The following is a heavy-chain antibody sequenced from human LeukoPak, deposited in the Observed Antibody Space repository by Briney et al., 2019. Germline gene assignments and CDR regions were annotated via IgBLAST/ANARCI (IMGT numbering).Heavy chain of an antibody. CDR2: IYTSGST. J-gene: IGHJ3*02. CDR3: ARDPGVGATTLGAFDI. Sequence: SETLSLTCTVSGGSISTYYWSWIRQAAGKGLEWIGRIYTSGSTNYNPSLKSRVTMSVDTSKNQFSLKLNSVTAADTAVYYCARDPGVGATTLGAFDIWGQGAMVTVSS. V-gene: IGHV4-4*07. D-gene: IGHD1-26*01. CDR1: GGSISTYY.